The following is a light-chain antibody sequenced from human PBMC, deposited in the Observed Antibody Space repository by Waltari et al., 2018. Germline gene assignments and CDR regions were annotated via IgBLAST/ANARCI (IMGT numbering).Light chain of an antibody. CDR1: QSVSRSY. CDR2: GAS. CDR3: QQYGSSPLT. J-gene: IGKJ4*01. Sequence: EIVLTQSPGTLSLSPGERATLSCRASQSVSRSYLAWYQQKPGQAHRLRIYGASSRATGIPDRFSGSGSGTDFTLTISRLEPEDFAVYYCQQYGSSPLTFGGGTKVEIK. V-gene: IGKV3-20*01.